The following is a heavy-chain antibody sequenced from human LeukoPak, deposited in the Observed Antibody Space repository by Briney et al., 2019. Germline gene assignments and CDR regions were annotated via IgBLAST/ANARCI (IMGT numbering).Heavy chain of an antibody. Sequence: SETLSLTCTVSGGSISSSSYYWSWIRQPAGKGLEWIGRIYTSGSTNYNPSLKSRVTISLEMSKHQFSLNLTSVTAADTAVYYCASNTGTVFDYWGQGALVTVSS. V-gene: IGHV4-61*02. CDR2: IYTSGST. CDR3: ASNTGTVFDY. D-gene: IGHD7-27*01. CDR1: GGSISSSSYY. J-gene: IGHJ4*02.